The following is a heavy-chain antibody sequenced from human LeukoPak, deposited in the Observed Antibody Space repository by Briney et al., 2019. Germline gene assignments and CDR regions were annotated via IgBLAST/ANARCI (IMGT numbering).Heavy chain of an antibody. Sequence: GGSLRLSCAASGFTFSSYAMHWVRQAPGKGLEWVAVISYDGSNKYYADSVKGRFTISRDNSKNTLYLQMNSLRAEDTAVYYCARAVTLVLGIFDYWGQGTLVTVSS. CDR1: GFTFSSYA. CDR3: ARAVTLVLGIFDY. J-gene: IGHJ4*02. D-gene: IGHD4-4*01. V-gene: IGHV3-30-3*01. CDR2: ISYDGSNK.